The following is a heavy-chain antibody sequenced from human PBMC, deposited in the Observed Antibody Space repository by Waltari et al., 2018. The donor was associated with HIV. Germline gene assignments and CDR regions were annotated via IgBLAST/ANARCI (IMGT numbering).Heavy chain of an antibody. CDR3: AKGPDYGGYSYYSYGLDV. V-gene: IGHV3-9*01. CDR2: ISSDSGAI. J-gene: IGHJ6*01. Sequence: EVQLVESGGGLVQSGRSLRLSCVASGFTFHEHAMHWVRQAPGKGRAWVSVISSDSGAIAYVDSVNGRFTISRDNAKNSLYLQMNSLRPEDTALYFCAKGPDYGGYSYYSYGLDVWGPGTTVTVSA. D-gene: IGHD4-17*01. CDR1: GFTFHEHA.